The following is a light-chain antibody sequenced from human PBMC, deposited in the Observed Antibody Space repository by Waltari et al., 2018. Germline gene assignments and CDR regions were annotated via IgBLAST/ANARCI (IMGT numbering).Light chain of an antibody. Sequence: EIVLTQSPGTLSLSPGERAILSCRASQSVTSSYLAWYQQKPVQAPRLLIYGTSSRATVIPDRFSGSGSVTDFTLTISRLDPEDFAVYYCQQYGSSPQTFGQGTKVEIK. CDR2: GTS. CDR1: QSVTSSY. V-gene: IGKV3-20*01. CDR3: QQYGSSPQT. J-gene: IGKJ1*01.